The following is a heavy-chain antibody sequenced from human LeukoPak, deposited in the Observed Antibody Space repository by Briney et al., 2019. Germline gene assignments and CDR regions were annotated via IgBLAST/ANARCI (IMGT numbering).Heavy chain of an antibody. V-gene: IGHV3-21*01. CDR3: ARERPYYYDSSGYYREEYYGMDV. J-gene: IGHJ6*02. CDR2: ISSSSSYI. D-gene: IGHD3-22*01. CDR1: GFTFSSYS. Sequence: GGSLRLSCAASGFTFSSYSMNWVRQAPGKGLEWVSSISSSSSYIYYADPVKGRFTISRDNAKNSLYLQMNSLRAEDTAVYYCARERPYYYDSSGYYREEYYGMDVWGQGTTVTVSS.